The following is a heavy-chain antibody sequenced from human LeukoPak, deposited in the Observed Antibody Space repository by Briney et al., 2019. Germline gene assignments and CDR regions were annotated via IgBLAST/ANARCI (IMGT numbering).Heavy chain of an antibody. J-gene: IGHJ4*02. CDR1: GGSISSYY. V-gene: IGHV4-59*08. CDR3: ARQRYSYGYSDY. D-gene: IGHD5-18*01. CDR2: IYYSGST. Sequence: SETLSLTCTVSGGSISSYYWSWIRQPPGKGLEWIGYIYYSGSTNYNPSLKSRVTISVDTSKNQFSLKLSSVTAADTAVYYCARQRYSYGYSDYSGQGTLVTVSS.